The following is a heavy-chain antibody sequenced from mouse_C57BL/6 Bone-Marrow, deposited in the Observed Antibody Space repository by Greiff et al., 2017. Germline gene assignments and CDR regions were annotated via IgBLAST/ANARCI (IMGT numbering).Heavy chain of an antibody. V-gene: IGHV5-17*01. J-gene: IGHJ3*01. CDR1: GFTFSDYG. CDR3: AVAYYSNYVPWFAY. CDR2: ISSGSSTI. Sequence: EVMLVEYGGGLVKPGGSLKLSCAASGFTFSDYGMHWVRQAPEKGLGWVAYISSGSSTIDYADTVKGRFTISRDNAKNTLFLQMTSLRSEDTAMYYCAVAYYSNYVPWFAYWGQGTLVTVSA. D-gene: IGHD2-5*01.